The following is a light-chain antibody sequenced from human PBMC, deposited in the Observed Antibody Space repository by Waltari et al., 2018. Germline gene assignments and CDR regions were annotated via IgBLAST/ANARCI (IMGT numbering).Light chain of an antibody. V-gene: IGLV2-14*03. J-gene: IGLJ1*01. CDR2: DVS. CDR1: GSDLWGYNY. CDR3: SSYTSSSLYV. Sequence: QSALTQPASVSGSPGQSITIPCTGTGSDLWGYNYVLSYQQYPGKAPKLVIYDVSNRPSGASNRFSGSKSGNTASLIISGLQAEDEADYYCSSYTSSSLYVFGTGTKVTVL.